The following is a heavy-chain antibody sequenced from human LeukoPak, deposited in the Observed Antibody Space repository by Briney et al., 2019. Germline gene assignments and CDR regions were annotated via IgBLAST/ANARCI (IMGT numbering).Heavy chain of an antibody. CDR2: IYYSGST. CDR1: GGSISSSSDY. J-gene: IGHJ4*02. V-gene: IGHV4-39*01. D-gene: IGHD6-19*01. CDR3: ARHRKGSGWYIYYFDY. Sequence: KPSETLSLTCTVSGGSISSSSDYWGCIRQPPGKGLVWIGSIYYSGSTYYNPSLKSRVTISVDTSKNQFSLKLSSVTAADTAVYYCARHRKGSGWYIYYFDYWGQGTLVTVSS.